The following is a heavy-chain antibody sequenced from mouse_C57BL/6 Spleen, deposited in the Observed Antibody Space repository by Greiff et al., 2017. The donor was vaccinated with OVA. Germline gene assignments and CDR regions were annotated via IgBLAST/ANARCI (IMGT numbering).Heavy chain of an antibody. V-gene: IGHV1-52*01. CDR2: IDPSDSET. J-gene: IGHJ2*01. CDR3: ARSSSTVYFDY. D-gene: IGHD1-1*01. Sequence: QVQLKQSGAELVRPGSSVKLSCKASGYTFTSYWMHWVKQRPIQGLEWIGNIDPSDSETHYNQKFKDKATLTVDKSSSTAYMQLSSLTSEDSAVYYCARSSSTVYFDYWGQGTTLTVSS. CDR1: GYTFTSYW.